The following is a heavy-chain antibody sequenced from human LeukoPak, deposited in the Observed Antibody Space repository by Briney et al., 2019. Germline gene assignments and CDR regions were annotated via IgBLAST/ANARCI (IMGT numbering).Heavy chain of an antibody. Sequence: GGSLSLSCAASGFTVSSNYMSWVRQAPGKGLEWVSIIYSGGSTYYADSVKGRFTISRDDSKNALYLQMNSLRAEDTAVYYCARAARLDNGFDIWGQGTMVTVSS. CDR1: GFTVSSNY. V-gene: IGHV3-53*01. D-gene: IGHD1-1*01. CDR3: ARAARLDNGFDI. CDR2: IYSGGST. J-gene: IGHJ3*02.